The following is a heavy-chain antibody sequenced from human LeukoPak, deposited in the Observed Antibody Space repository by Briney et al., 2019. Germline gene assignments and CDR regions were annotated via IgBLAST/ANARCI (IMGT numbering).Heavy chain of an antibody. Sequence: GGSLRLSCAASGFTFSSYDMHWVRQATGKGLEWVSAIGTAGDTYYPGSVKGRFTISRENAKNSLYLQMNSLRAGDTAVYYCARRGGYGGYEEAFDIWGQGTMVTVSS. CDR1: GFTFSSYD. CDR2: IGTAGDT. J-gene: IGHJ3*02. D-gene: IGHD5-12*01. CDR3: ARRGGYGGYEEAFDI. V-gene: IGHV3-13*01.